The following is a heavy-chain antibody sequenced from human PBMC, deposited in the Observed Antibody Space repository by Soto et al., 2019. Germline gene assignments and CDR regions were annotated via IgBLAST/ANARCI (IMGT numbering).Heavy chain of an antibody. J-gene: IGHJ3*02. Sequence: PGGSLRLSCAASGFTFSSYSMNWVRQAPGKGLEWVSSITSSSSYIYYADSVKGRFTISRDNAKNSLYLQMNSLRAEDTAVYYCERDQNWNYFDGNQNAFDIWGQGTMVTVSS. CDR3: ERDQNWNYFDGNQNAFDI. D-gene: IGHD1-7*01. V-gene: IGHV3-21*01. CDR1: GFTFSSYS. CDR2: ITSSSSYI.